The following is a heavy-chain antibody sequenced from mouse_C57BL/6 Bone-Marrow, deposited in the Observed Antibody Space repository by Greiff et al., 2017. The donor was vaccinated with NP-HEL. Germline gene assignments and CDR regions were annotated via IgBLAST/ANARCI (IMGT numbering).Heavy chain of an antibody. CDR3: ARNYYGSSGYFDV. V-gene: IGHV14-3*01. CDR2: IDPANGNT. CDR1: GFNIKNTY. J-gene: IGHJ1*03. Sequence: VQLKESVAELVRPGASVKLSCTASGFNIKNTYMHWVKQRPEQGLEWIGRIDPANGNTKYAPKFQGKATITADTSSNTAYLQLSSLTSEDTAIYYCARNYYGSSGYFDVWGTGTTVTVSS. D-gene: IGHD1-1*01.